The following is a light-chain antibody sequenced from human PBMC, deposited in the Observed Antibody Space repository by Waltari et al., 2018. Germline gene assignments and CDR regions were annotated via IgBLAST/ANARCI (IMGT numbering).Light chain of an antibody. Sequence: QSALTQPASVSGSPGQSITIPCTGTSNDVGGYKYVSWYQQHPGKAPKLLIFDVTSRPSGVSDRFSGSKSGNTASLTISGLQAEDEADYYCNSYTGSATVVFGTGTKVTVL. V-gene: IGLV2-14*03. CDR3: NSYTGSATVV. J-gene: IGLJ1*01. CDR1: SNDVGGYKY. CDR2: DVT.